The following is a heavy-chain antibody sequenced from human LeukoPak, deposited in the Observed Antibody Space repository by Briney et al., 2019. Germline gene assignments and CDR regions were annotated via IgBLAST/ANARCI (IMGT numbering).Heavy chain of an antibody. CDR1: GFTFRNSG. V-gene: IGHV3-30*19. D-gene: IGHD3-22*01. CDR2: ISYDGTNK. Sequence: GGSLRLSCSASGFTFRNSGMHWVRQAPGKGLEWVAVISYDGTNKYYADSVKGRFTISRDNSKNTMYLQMNSLRAEDTAMYYCARAPMSYDSSGFGGAFDIWGQGTMVTVSS. J-gene: IGHJ3*02. CDR3: ARAPMSYDSSGFGGAFDI.